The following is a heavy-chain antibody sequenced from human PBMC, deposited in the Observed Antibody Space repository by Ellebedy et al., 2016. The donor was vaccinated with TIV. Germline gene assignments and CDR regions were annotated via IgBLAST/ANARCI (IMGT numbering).Heavy chain of an antibody. V-gene: IGHV3-23*01. J-gene: IGHJ4*02. D-gene: IGHD1-26*01. CDR2: IGGSGTAT. Sequence: GESLKISCAASGFTFNSYAMNWVRQAPGKGLEWVSSIGGSGTATYYADSVRGRFTISRDNSENTLYLQMNSLRAEDTAVYYCARKVPGSYSFDYWGQGNLVTVSS. CDR1: GFTFNSYA. CDR3: ARKVPGSYSFDY.